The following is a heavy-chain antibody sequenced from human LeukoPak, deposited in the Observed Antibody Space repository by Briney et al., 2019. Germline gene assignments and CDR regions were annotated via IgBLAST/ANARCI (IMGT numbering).Heavy chain of an antibody. D-gene: IGHD2-21*02. CDR2: ISGSGGST. Sequence: PGGSLRLSCAASGFTFSSYAMSWVRQAPGKGLEWVSAISGSGGSTYYADSVKGRFTISRDNAKNSLYLQMDSLTAEDTAIYYCAREGDNADFDYWGHGTLVTVSS. V-gene: IGHV3-23*01. CDR3: AREGDNADFDY. CDR1: GFTFSSYA. J-gene: IGHJ4*01.